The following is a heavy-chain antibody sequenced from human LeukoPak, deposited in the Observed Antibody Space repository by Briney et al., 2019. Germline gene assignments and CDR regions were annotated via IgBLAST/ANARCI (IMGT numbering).Heavy chain of an antibody. CDR1: GFTFSSYS. Sequence: GGSLRLSCAASGFTFSSYSMNWVRQAPGKGLEWVSYISSSSSTIYYADSVKGRFTISRDNAKNSLYLQMNSLRAEDTAVYYCARDRIPSPDYNDISELNDYWGQGTLVTVSS. CDR2: ISSSSSTI. V-gene: IGHV3-48*01. CDR3: ARDRIPSPDYNDISELNDY. D-gene: IGHD3-22*01. J-gene: IGHJ4*02.